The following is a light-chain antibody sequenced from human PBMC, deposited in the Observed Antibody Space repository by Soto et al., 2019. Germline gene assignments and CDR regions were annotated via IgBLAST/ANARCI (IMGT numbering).Light chain of an antibody. CDR2: VVS. Sequence: QSALTQPASVSGSPGQSITISCTGTSSDVGAFNYVSWYQQHPGKAHKIMIYVVSNRPSGISNRFSGSKSGNTASLTISGLQAEDDNDYYCSSNTSIITLYVFGTGTQLTVL. CDR1: SSDVGAFNY. J-gene: IGLJ1*01. CDR3: SSNTSIITLYV. V-gene: IGLV2-14*03.